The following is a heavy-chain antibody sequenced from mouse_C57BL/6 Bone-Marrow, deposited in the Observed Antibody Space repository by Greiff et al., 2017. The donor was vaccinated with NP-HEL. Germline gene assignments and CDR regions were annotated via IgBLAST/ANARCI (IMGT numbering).Heavy chain of an antibody. CDR1: GYTFTSYG. CDR3: ARFGLFYAMDY. CDR2: IYPRSGNT. Sequence: VQLQESGAELARPGASVKLSCKASGYTFTSYGISWVKQRTGQGLEWIGEIYPRSGNTYYNEKFKGKATLTADKSSSTAYMELRSLTSEDSAVYFCARFGLFYAMDYWGQGTSVTVSS. D-gene: IGHD1-1*02. J-gene: IGHJ4*01. V-gene: IGHV1-81*01.